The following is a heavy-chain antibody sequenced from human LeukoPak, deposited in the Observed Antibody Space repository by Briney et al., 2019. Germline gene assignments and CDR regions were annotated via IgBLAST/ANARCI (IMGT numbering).Heavy chain of an antibody. J-gene: IGHJ4*02. CDR1: GGXISSYS. V-gene: IGHV4-59*01. CDR3: ARRVGGPKYFDY. Sequence: SETLSLTCTVSGGXISSYSWNWIRQPPGKGLEWIGYISYSGSTNYNPSLKSRLTISIDTSKNYFSLNLSSVTAADTAMYYCARRVGGPKYFDYWGQGAVVTVSS. CDR2: ISYSGST. D-gene: IGHD4-23*01.